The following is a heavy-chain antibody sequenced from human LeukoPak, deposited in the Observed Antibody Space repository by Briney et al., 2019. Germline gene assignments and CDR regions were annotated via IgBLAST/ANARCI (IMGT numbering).Heavy chain of an antibody. V-gene: IGHV5-51*01. Sequence: GESLKISCKGSGYSFSTYWIGWVRQMPGNGLEWMGIIYPGDSDTRYSPSFQGQVTISADKSISTAYLQWSSLKASDTAMYYCARHTVRGVITNWFDPWGQGTLVTVSS. J-gene: IGHJ5*02. CDR1: GYSFSTYW. CDR2: IYPGDSDT. CDR3: ARHTVRGVITNWFDP. D-gene: IGHD3-10*01.